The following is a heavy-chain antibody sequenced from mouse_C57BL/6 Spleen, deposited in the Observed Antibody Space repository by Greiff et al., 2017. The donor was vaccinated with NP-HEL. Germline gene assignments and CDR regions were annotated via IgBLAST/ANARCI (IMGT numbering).Heavy chain of an antibody. CDR3: ARHGDGSKDYAMDY. D-gene: IGHD1-1*01. V-gene: IGHV5-6*02. CDR1: GFTFSSYG. Sequence: DVMLVESGGDLVKPGGSLKLSCAASGFTFSSYGMSWVRQTPDKRLEWVATISSGGSYTYYPDSVKGRFTISRDNAKNTLYLQMSSLKSEDTAMYYCARHGDGSKDYAMDYWGQGTSVTVSS. CDR2: ISSGGSYT. J-gene: IGHJ4*01.